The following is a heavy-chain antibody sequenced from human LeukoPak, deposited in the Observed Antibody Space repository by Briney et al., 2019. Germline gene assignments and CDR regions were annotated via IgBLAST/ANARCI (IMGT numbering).Heavy chain of an antibody. D-gene: IGHD6-19*01. V-gene: IGHV1-18*01. J-gene: IGHJ6*02. Sequence: GASVKVSCKASGYTFTSYGISWVRQAPGQGLEWMGWISAYNGNTNYAQKLQGRVTMTTDTSTSTAYMELRSLRSDDTAVYYCARSSSGWYPPLLYYYYGMDVWGQGTTATVSS. CDR2: ISAYNGNT. CDR1: GYTFTSYG. CDR3: ARSSSGWYPPLLYYYYGMDV.